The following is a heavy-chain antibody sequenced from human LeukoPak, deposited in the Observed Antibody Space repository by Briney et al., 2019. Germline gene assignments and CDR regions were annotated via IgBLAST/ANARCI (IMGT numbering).Heavy chain of an antibody. CDR3: ARDRFGTAMAEDAFDP. CDR1: GFLVSSSY. J-gene: IGHJ5*02. V-gene: IGHV3-53*05. Sequence: GGSLRLSCAGSGFLVSSSYMTWVRPAPGKGLEWVSIMYSGGSRYYAVSVKGRFTISRDNSKNTLYLQMNSLRAEDTAVYYCARDRFGTAMAEDAFDPWGQGTLVTVSS. CDR2: MYSGGSR. D-gene: IGHD5-18*01.